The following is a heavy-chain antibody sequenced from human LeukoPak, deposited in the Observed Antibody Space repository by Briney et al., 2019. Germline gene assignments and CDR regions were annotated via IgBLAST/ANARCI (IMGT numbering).Heavy chain of an antibody. CDR1: GGSISSYY. D-gene: IGHD3-16*01. J-gene: IGHJ4*02. V-gene: IGHV4-59*06. CDR2: IYYSGST. CDR3: AREGVRSAQSFDY. Sequence: PSETLSLTCTVSGGSISSYYWSWIRQHPGKGLEWIGYIYYSGSTYYNPSLKSRVTISVDTSKNQFSLKLSSVTAADTAMYYCAREGVRSAQSFDYWGQGTLVTVSS.